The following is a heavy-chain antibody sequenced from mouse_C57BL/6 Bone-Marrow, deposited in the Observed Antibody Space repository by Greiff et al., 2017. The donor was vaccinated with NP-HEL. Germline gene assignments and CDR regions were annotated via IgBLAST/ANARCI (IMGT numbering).Heavy chain of an antibody. Sequence: EVKLQESRAELVRPGASVKLSCTASGFNIKDDYMHWVKQRPEQGLEWIGWIDPENGDTEYASKFQGKATITADTSSNTAYLQLSSLTSEDTAVYYCTNFFSYYSNYWFAYWGQGTLVTVSA. V-gene: IGHV14-4*01. CDR2: IDPENGDT. CDR1: GFNIKDDY. CDR3: TNFFSYYSNYWFAY. D-gene: IGHD2-5*01. J-gene: IGHJ3*01.